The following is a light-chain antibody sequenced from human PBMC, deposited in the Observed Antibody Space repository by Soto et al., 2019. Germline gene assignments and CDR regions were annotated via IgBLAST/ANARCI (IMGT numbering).Light chain of an antibody. CDR3: QQGDNWPWT. J-gene: IGKJ1*01. CDR2: AVS. Sequence: EIVMTQSPATLSVSPGERATLSCRASQSVINNLAWYQQKPGQAPRLLIYAVSIRATGIPARFSGSGSGTEFTLTISSLQSEDFAVYYCQQGDNWPWTFGQGTKVDIK. V-gene: IGKV3D-15*01. CDR1: QSVINN.